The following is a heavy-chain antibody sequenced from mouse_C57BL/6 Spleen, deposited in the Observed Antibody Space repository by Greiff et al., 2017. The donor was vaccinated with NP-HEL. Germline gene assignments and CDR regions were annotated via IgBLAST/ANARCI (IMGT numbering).Heavy chain of an antibody. D-gene: IGHD2-3*01. Sequence: EVKLVESGGGLVKPGGSLKLSCAASGFTFSDYGMHWVRQAPEKGLEWVAYISSGSSTIYYADTVKGRFTISRDNAKNTLFLQMTSLRSEDTAMYYCAKRKDGSHYAMDYWGQGTSVTVSS. J-gene: IGHJ4*01. V-gene: IGHV5-17*01. CDR1: GFTFSDYG. CDR2: ISSGSSTI. CDR3: AKRKDGSHYAMDY.